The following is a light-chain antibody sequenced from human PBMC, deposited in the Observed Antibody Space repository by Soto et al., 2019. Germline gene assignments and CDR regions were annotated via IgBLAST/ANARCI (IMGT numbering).Light chain of an antibody. V-gene: IGLV2-8*01. J-gene: IGLJ3*02. CDR1: SSDIGVYNY. CDR3: SSYAGTNNFWL. Sequence: QSALTQPPSASGSPGQSVTISCTGTSSDIGVYNYVSWYQQHPGKAPKVMIYEVSKRPSGVPDRFSGSKSGNTASLTVSGLQAEDEADYYCSSYAGTNNFWLFGGGTKVTVL. CDR2: EVS.